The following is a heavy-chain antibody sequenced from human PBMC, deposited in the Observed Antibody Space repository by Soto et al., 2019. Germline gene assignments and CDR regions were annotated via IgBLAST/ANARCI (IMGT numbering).Heavy chain of an antibody. D-gene: IGHD3-22*01. J-gene: IGHJ3*02. CDR3: ARRHGYYDSSGLDAFDI. Sequence: EASVKVSCTVSGDAFTSYGISWVRHAPGQGLEWMGWISAYNGNTNYAQKLQGRVTMTTDTSTSTAYMELRSLRSDDTAVYYCARRHGYYDSSGLDAFDICGQGTMVTVS. V-gene: IGHV1-18*04. CDR1: GDAFTSYG. CDR2: ISAYNGNT.